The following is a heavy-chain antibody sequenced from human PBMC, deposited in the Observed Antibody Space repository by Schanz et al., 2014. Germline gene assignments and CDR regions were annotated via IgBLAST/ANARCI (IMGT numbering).Heavy chain of an antibody. D-gene: IGHD2-15*01. V-gene: IGHV3-23*01. CDR2: ISHSGGSK. J-gene: IGHJ6*02. CDR3: AKGMGYCSGGTCYDYYYYGLDV. CDR1: GFTFNSYA. Sequence: DVQLLESGGGLVQPGGSLRLSCAASGFTFNSYAMTWVRQAPGKGLEWVSSISHSGGSKYYADSVKGRFTISRDNSDNTLYLQMNSLSADDTAVFYCAKGMGYCSGGTCYDYYYYGLDVWGQGTTVTVSS.